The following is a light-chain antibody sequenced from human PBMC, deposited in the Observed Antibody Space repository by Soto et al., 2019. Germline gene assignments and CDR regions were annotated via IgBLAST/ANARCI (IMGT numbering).Light chain of an antibody. CDR2: DIN. V-gene: IGLV2-14*03. CDR1: SSDIGYYNY. Sequence: QSALTQPASVSGSPGQSITISCTGTSSDIGYYNYVSWYQQHPGKAPKLMIYDINNRPSGVSYRFSGSKSGNTASLTISGLQAEDEADYYCNSFTSSSTRVVFGTGTKLTVL. CDR3: NSFTSSSTRVV. J-gene: IGLJ1*01.